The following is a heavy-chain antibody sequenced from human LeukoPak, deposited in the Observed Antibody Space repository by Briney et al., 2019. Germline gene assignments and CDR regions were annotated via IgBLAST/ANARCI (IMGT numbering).Heavy chain of an antibody. CDR3: ARGQRSYGSGSYYNVPPFGY. Sequence: ASVKVSCKASGYTFTRYDINWVRQAAGQGLEWLGWVNTKSGNTGSAQNFQGRVTITRDTPISTAYMELNSLRSEDTAVYYCARGQRSYGSGSYYNVPPFGYWGQGTLVTVSS. D-gene: IGHD3-10*01. CDR2: VNTKSGNT. CDR1: GYTFTRYD. J-gene: IGHJ4*02. V-gene: IGHV1-8*03.